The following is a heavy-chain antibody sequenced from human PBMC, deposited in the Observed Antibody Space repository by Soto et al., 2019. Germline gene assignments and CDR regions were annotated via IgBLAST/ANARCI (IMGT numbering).Heavy chain of an antibody. CDR1: GYTLTELS. J-gene: IGHJ4*02. D-gene: IGHD3-3*01. CDR2: FDPEDGET. V-gene: IGHV1-24*01. CDR3: RSTPQRRDNNWIFGVVIIPDY. Sequence: ASVKVSCKVSGYTLTELSMHWVRQAPGKGLEWMGGFDPEDGETIYAQKFQGRVTMTEDTSTDTAYMELSSLRSEDTAVYYCRSTPQRRDNNWIFGVVIIPDYWGQGTLVTVSS.